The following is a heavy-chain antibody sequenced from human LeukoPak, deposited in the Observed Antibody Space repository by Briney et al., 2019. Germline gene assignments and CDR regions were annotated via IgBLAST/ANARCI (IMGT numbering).Heavy chain of an antibody. CDR1: GGTFSSYA. Sequence: ASVEVSCKASGGTFSSYAISWVRQAPGQGLEWMGRIIPILGIANYAQKFQGRVTITADKSTSTAYMELSSLRSEDTAVYYCARAANTSRLVTANYWGQGTLVTVSS. J-gene: IGHJ4*02. V-gene: IGHV1-69*04. D-gene: IGHD2-21*02. CDR3: ARAANTSRLVTANY. CDR2: IIPILGIA.